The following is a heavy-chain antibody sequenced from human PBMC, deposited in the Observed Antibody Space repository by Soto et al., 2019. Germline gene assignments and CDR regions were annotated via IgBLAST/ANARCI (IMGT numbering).Heavy chain of an antibody. CDR2: ISYDGNNK. V-gene: IGHV3-30-3*01. CDR3: AGRDDKSEIDY. D-gene: IGHD3-9*01. CDR1: GFTFSSYV. Sequence: PGGSLRLSCAASGFTFSSYVMEWVRQAPGKGLEWVAVISYDGNNKYYADSVEGRFTISRDNSKNTLYLQMNSLRAEDTAVYYCAGRDDKSEIDYWGQGTLVTVSS. J-gene: IGHJ4*02.